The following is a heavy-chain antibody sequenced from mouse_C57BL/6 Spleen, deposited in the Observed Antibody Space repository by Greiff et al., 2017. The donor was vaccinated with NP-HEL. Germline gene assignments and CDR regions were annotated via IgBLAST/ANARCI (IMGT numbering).Heavy chain of an antibody. CDR2: IDPEDGET. D-gene: IGHD1-1*01. CDR3: ARSRDYYGVYYYAMGY. J-gene: IGHJ4*01. CDR1: GFNIKDYY. Sequence: EVQLQQSGAELVKPGASVKLSCTAFGFNIKDYYMHWVKQRTEQGLEWTGRIDPEDGETKYASKFQGKATITADTSSNTAYLQLSSLTSEDTAVCYCARSRDYYGVYYYAMGYWGQGTSVTVST. V-gene: IGHV14-2*01.